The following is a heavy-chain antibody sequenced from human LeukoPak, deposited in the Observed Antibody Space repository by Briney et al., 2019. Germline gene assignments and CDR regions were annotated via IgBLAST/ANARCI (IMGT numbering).Heavy chain of an antibody. CDR3: VKELDTTFFDS. J-gene: IGHJ5*01. D-gene: IGHD3-16*01. Sequence: GGSLRLTCAASGFKFRSYTMHWIRQAPGKGLEWVALFSRNGMTTYYADSVRGRFTTTRDNYKNSVYLQLNSLTSEDTAVYYCVKELDTTFFDSWGQGALVTVSS. CDR1: GFKFRSYT. CDR2: FSRNGMTT. V-gene: IGHV3-43*01.